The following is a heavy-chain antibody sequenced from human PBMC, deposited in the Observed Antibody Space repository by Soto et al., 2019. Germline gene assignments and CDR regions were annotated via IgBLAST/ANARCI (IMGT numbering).Heavy chain of an antibody. CDR3: AGRSWELTSFDC. V-gene: IGHV4-30-4*01. CDR2: IYYSGST. Sequence: QVQLQESGPGLVKPSQTLSLTCTVSGGSINSGDYYWSWIRQPPGKGLEWIGYIYYSGSTYYNPSLKSRVTISVDTFKNQFSLKLSSVTAADTAVYYCAGRSWELTSFDCWGQGTLVTVSS. CDR1: GGSINSGDYY. D-gene: IGHD1-26*01. J-gene: IGHJ4*02.